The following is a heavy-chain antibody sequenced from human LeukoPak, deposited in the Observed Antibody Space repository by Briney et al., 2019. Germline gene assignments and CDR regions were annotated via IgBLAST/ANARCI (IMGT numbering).Heavy chain of an antibody. CDR1: GFTFRSYA. J-gene: IGHJ3*02. V-gene: IGHV3-23*01. Sequence: GGSLRLSCAASGFTFRSYAMSWVRQAPGKGLEWVSAISGSGGSTYYADSVKGRFTISRDNSKNTLYLQMNSLRAEDTAVYYCAKEGSEEWLLLPGAFDIWGQGTMVTVSS. CDR2: ISGSGGST. CDR3: AKEGSEEWLLLPGAFDI. D-gene: IGHD3-22*01.